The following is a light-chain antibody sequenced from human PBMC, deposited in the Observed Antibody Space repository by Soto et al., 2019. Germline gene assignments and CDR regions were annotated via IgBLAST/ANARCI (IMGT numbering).Light chain of an antibody. Sequence: DIVMTQSPDSLAVSLGERATINCKSSQSVLYSSNNKNYLAWYQQKPGQPPKLLIYWASTRESGVPDRFSGSGSGTHFTLTISSLQAEDVAVYYCQQCYSTLYTFGQGTKLEIK. CDR1: QSVLYSSNNKNY. CDR3: QQCYSTLYT. J-gene: IGKJ2*01. V-gene: IGKV4-1*01. CDR2: WAS.